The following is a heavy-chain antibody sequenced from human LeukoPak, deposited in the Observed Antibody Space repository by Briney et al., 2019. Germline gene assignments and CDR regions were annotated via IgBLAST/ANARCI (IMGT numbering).Heavy chain of an antibody. D-gene: IGHD3-22*01. CDR3: GRRADYYDSSGYYYYFDY. CDR2: IIAYNGNT. Sequence: ASVKVSCKASGYTFTSYGISWVRQAPGQGLEWMGWIIAYNGNTNYAQKLQGRVTMTTDTSTSTAYMELRSLRSDDTAVYYCGRRADYYDSSGYYYYFDYWGQGTLVTVSS. J-gene: IGHJ4*02. CDR1: GYTFTSYG. V-gene: IGHV1-18*01.